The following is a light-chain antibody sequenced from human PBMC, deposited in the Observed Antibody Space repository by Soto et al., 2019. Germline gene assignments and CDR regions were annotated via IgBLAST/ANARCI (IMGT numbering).Light chain of an antibody. Sequence: QCVLTQPASVSGAAGQSITISCTGTSSDVGGYNYVSWYQQHSGKAPKLMIYDVSNRPSGVSNRFSGSKSGNTASLTISGLQAEDEADYYCGSYASSSTLYVFGTGTKVTVL. CDR2: DVS. J-gene: IGLJ1*01. CDR3: GSYASSSTLYV. V-gene: IGLV2-14*01. CDR1: SSDVGGYNY.